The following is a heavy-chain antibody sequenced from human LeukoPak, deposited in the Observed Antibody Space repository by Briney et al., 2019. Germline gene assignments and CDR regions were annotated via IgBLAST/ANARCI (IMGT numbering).Heavy chain of an antibody. V-gene: IGHV3-23*01. CDR2: ISGSGVST. J-gene: IGHJ4*02. D-gene: IGHD3-10*01. CDR1: GFTFSSYA. Sequence: QSGGSLRLSCAASGFTFSSYAMSWVRQAPGKGLEWVSAISGSGVSTYYADSVKGRFTISRDNSKNTLYLQMNSLRAEDTAVYYCAKDGVYGPGCCYYLDYWGQGTLVTVSS. CDR3: AKDGVYGPGCCYYLDY.